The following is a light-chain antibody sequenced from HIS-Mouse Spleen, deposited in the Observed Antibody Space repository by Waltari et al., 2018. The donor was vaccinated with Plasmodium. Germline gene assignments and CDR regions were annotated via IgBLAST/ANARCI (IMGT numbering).Light chain of an antibody. CDR2: GAS. Sequence: EIVLTQSPGTMSLSPGERATLSCRASPSVSSSYLAWYQQKPGQAPRLLIYGASSRATGSPERFSGSGSGTDYTLTIIRLEPEDVAVYYCQQYDSSPYTFGQGTKLEIK. CDR3: QQYDSSPYT. V-gene: IGKV3-20*01. J-gene: IGKJ2*01. CDR1: PSVSSSY.